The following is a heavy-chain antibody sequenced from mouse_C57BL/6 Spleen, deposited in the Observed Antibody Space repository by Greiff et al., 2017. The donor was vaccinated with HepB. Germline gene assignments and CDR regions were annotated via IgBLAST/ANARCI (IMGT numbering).Heavy chain of an antibody. Sequence: QVHVKQSGAELVKPGASVKMSCKASGYTFTSYWITWVKQRPGQGLEWIGDIYPGSGSTNYNEKFKSKATLTVDTSSSTAYMQLSSLTSEDSAVYYCARWAYYGSSYGAMDYWGQGTSVTVSS. CDR2: IYPGSGST. CDR1: GYTFTSYW. J-gene: IGHJ4*01. CDR3: ARWAYYGSSYGAMDY. D-gene: IGHD1-1*01. V-gene: IGHV1-55*01.